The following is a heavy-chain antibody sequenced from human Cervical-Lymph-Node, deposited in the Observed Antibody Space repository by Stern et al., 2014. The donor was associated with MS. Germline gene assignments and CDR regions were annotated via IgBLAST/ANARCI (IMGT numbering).Heavy chain of an antibody. CDR1: GFTFDEYS. Sequence: EVQLVQSGGVVVQPGGSLRLSCAASGFTFDEYSLHWVRQAPGKGLEWVSFISWDGDIKHYADSVKGRFTISRDNSKNSLYLQMNSLRPEDTALYYCTKDRAFNVGSLFDAGGQGTLVTVSS. D-gene: IGHD3-10*01. V-gene: IGHV3-43*01. CDR2: ISWDGDIK. CDR3: TKDRAFNVGSLFDA. J-gene: IGHJ4*02.